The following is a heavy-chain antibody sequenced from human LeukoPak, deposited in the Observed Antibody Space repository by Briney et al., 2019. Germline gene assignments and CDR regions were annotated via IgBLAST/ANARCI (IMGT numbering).Heavy chain of an antibody. J-gene: IGHJ4*02. CDR2: ISGSNSYI. Sequence: GGSLRLSCAASGFTFSSYTMHWIRQAPRKGLEWVSSISGSNSYIFYADSVKGRFTVSRDNAKDSLYLQMNSLRAEDTAVYYCARALTTLTYEGYWGQGTLVTVSS. CDR3: ARALTTLTYEGY. CDR1: GFTFSSYT. D-gene: IGHD1-1*01. V-gene: IGHV3-21*01.